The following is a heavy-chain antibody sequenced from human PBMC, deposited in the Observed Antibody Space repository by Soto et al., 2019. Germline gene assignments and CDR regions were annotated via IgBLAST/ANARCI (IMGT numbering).Heavy chain of an antibody. J-gene: IGHJ4*02. CDR2: IIPMFDTT. V-gene: IGHV1-69*06. Sequence: SVKVSCKASGGSFSSDAITWVRQAPGQGLEWIGEIIPMFDTTNYAPEFQGRVTITADTATTTVYMEVNRLTPDDTAVYYCAREVVTETTLGYFDFWGQGALVTVSS. CDR1: GGSFSSDA. D-gene: IGHD2-21*02. CDR3: AREVVTETTLGYFDF.